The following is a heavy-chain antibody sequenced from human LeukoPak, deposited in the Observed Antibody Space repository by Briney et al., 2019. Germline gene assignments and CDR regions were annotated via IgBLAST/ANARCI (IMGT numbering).Heavy chain of an antibody. CDR3: AKTPSGSYYPGYFDD. D-gene: IGHD1-26*01. CDR2: ISGSGGST. CDR1: GFTFSSYA. V-gene: IGHV3-23*01. Sequence: GGSLRLSCAASGFTFSSYALSWVRQAAEKGVEWVSAISGSGGSTYYADSVKGRFTISRDNSKNTLYLQMNSLRVEDTAVYYCAKTPSGSYYPGYFDDWGQGTLVTVSS. J-gene: IGHJ4*02.